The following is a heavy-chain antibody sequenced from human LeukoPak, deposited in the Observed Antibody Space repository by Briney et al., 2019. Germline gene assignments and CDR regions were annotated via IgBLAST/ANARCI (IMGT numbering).Heavy chain of an antibody. J-gene: IGHJ5*02. CDR3: ARARSSGWNWFDP. Sequence: ASVKVSCKASGYTFTGYYMHWVRQAPGQGLGWMGRINPNSGGTNYAQKFQGRVTMTRDTSISTAYMELSRLRSDDTAVYYCARARSSGWNWFDPWGQGTLVTVSS. CDR2: INPNSGGT. CDR1: GYTFTGYY. V-gene: IGHV1-2*06. D-gene: IGHD6-6*01.